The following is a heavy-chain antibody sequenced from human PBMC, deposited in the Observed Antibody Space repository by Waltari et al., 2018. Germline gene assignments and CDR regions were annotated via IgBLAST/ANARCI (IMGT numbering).Heavy chain of an antibody. CDR1: GFSLSNARMG. D-gene: IGHD3-22*01. V-gene: IGHV2-26*01. CDR3: ARETYFSESSGYYLFDY. J-gene: IGHJ4*02. Sequence: QVTLKESGPVLVKPTETLTLTCTVSGFSLSNARMGVSWIRQPPGKALEWLVHNFSNDKKSYSTSLKSRLTISKDTSKSQVVLTMTNMDPVDTATYYCARETYFSESSGYYLFDYWGQGTLVTVSS. CDR2: NFSNDKK.